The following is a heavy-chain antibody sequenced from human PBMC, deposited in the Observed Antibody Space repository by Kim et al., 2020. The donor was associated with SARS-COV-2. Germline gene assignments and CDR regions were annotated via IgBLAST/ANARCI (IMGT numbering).Heavy chain of an antibody. CDR1: GFTFSSYE. Sequence: GGSLRLSCAASGFTFSSYEMNWVRQAPWKGLEWVSYISSSGSIIYYADSVKGRFTISRDNAKNSLYLQMNSLRAEDTAVYYCARSPGYSSAWGQGTLVTVSS. D-gene: IGHD6-19*01. V-gene: IGHV3-48*03. CDR3: ARSPGYSSA. J-gene: IGHJ5*02. CDR2: ISSSGSII.